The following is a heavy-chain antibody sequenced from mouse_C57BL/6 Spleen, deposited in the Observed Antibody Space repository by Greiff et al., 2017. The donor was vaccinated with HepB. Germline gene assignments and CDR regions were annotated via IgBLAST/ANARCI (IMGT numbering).Heavy chain of an antibody. CDR3: ARSGQLSRAMDY. J-gene: IGHJ4*01. D-gene: IGHD3-2*02. CDR2: INPGSGGT. V-gene: IGHV1-54*01. Sequence: QVQLQQPGAELVRPGTSVKVSCKASGYAFTNYLIEWVKQRPGQGLEWIGVINPGSGGTNYNEKFKGKATLTADKSSSTAYMQLSSLTSEDSAVYFCARSGQLSRAMDYWGQGTSVTVSS. CDR1: GYAFTNYL.